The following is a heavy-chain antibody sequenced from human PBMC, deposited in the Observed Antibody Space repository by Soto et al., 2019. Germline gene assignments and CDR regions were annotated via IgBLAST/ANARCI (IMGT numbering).Heavy chain of an antibody. Sequence: ASVKVSCKASGYTFTSYYMHWVRQAPGQGLEWMGIINPSGGSTSYAQKFQGRVTMTRDTSTSTVYMELSSLRSEDTAVYYCARGYPQLLYYYGMDVWGQGTTVTVSS. CDR2: INPSGGST. CDR1: GYTFTSYY. CDR3: ARGYPQLLYYYGMDV. D-gene: IGHD2-2*01. J-gene: IGHJ6*02. V-gene: IGHV1-46*01.